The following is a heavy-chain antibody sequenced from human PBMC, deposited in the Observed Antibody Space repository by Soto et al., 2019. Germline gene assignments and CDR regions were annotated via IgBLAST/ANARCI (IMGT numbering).Heavy chain of an antibody. CDR1: GGSISSYY. J-gene: IGHJ6*02. CDR2: IYYSGST. D-gene: IGHD3-9*01. Sequence: PSETLSLTCTVSGGSISSYYWSWIRQPPGKGLEWIGYIYYSGSTNYHPSLKTRATISVDPSKNQLSVKLRSVHAQDTAVYYCAGVLRYFDVKLDYYSFNGMIVWGQG. CDR3: AGVLRYFDVKLDYYSFNGMIV. V-gene: IGHV4-59*01.